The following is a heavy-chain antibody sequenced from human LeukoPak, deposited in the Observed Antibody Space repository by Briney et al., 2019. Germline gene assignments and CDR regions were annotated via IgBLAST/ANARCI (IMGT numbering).Heavy chain of an antibody. D-gene: IGHD3-9*01. CDR3: ARGRGGGWLDFDY. V-gene: IGHV4-34*01. CDR1: GGPFSGYY. J-gene: IGHJ4*02. CDR2: INHSGST. Sequence: SETLSLTCAVYGGPFSGYYWSWIRQPPGKGLEWIGEINHSGSTNYNPSLKSRVTISVDTSKNQFSLKLSSVTAADTAVYYCARGRGGGWLDFDYWGQGTLVTVSS.